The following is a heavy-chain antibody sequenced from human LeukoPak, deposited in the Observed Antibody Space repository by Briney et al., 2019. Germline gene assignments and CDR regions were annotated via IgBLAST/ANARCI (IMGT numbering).Heavy chain of an antibody. CDR3: ARGTIAAAGTSEYFDY. CDR1: GGSISSSSYY. J-gene: IGHJ4*02. Sequence: PSETLSLTCTVSGGSISSSSYYWGWIRQPPGKGLEWIGEINHSGSTNYNPSLKSRVTISVDTSKNQFSLKLSSVTAADTAVYYCARGTIAAAGTSEYFDYWGQGTLVTVSS. D-gene: IGHD6-13*01. CDR2: INHSGST. V-gene: IGHV4-39*07.